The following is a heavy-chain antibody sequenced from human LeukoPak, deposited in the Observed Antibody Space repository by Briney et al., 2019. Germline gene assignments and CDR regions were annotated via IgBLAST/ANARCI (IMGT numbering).Heavy chain of an antibody. D-gene: IGHD5-12*01. CDR3: ARGWLNFDN. Sequence: GGSLRLSCAASGFTFSSYAMNWVRQAPGKGLEWVSTITTSGGSTYYADSVRGRFTISRDNSENTLCLQMNSLRAEDTAVYYCARGWLNFDNWGQGTLVTVSS. J-gene: IGHJ4*02. CDR1: GFTFSSYA. V-gene: IGHV3-23*01. CDR2: ITTSGGST.